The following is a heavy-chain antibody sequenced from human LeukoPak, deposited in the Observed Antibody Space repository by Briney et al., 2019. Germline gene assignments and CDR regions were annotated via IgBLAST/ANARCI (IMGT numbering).Heavy chain of an antibody. V-gene: IGHV1-2*02. J-gene: IGHJ3*02. D-gene: IGHD6-13*01. CDR2: INPNSGGT. CDR3: AREGAGGIAAAGTSAFDI. Sequence: ASVKVYCKASGYTFTGYYMHWVRQAPGQGLEWMGWINPNSGGTNYAQKFQGRVTMTRDTSISTAYMELSRLRSDDTAVYYCAREGAGGIAAAGTSAFDIWGQGTMVTVSS. CDR1: GYTFTGYY.